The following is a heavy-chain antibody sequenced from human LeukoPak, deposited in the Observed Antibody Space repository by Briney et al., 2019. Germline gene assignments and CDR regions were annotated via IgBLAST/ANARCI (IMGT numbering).Heavy chain of an antibody. CDR2: ISNDGSDK. V-gene: IGHV3-30-3*01. CDR1: GFIFRSYA. D-gene: IGHD3-10*01. CDR3: ASAPRDYYFGSGSMGSYFDY. J-gene: IGHJ4*02. Sequence: GGSLRLSCAASGFIFRSYAMHWVRRAPGKGLEWVSVISNDGSDKYYADSVKGRFTISRDDSKNTLYVQMNSLRADDTAVYYCASAPRDYYFGSGSMGSYFDYWGQGTLVTVSS.